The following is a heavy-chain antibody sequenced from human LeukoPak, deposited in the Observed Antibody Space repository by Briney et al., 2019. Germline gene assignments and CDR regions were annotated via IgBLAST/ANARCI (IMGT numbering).Heavy chain of an antibody. CDR1: GFTFNNYW. Sequence: PGGSLRLSCAASGFTFNNYWMSWVRQAPGKGLEWVANINQDGSEKYYVDSVKGRFTISRDNARNSLYLQMNSLRAEDTAVYYCARDHMWELLGGDAFDIWGQGTMVTVSS. CDR2: INQDGSEK. V-gene: IGHV3-7*01. D-gene: IGHD1-26*01. J-gene: IGHJ3*02. CDR3: ARDHMWELLGGDAFDI.